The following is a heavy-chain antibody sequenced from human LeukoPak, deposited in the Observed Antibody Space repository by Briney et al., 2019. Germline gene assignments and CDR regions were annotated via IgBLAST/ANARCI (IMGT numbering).Heavy chain of an antibody. CDR1: GFTFSSYR. CDR3: ARDGRYCSGGSCHQVDY. V-gene: IGHV3-74*01. J-gene: IGHJ4*02. D-gene: IGHD2-15*01. Sequence: GGSLRLSCAASGFTFSSYRMHWVRQAPGKGLVWVSRINSGGSSTGYADSVKGRFTISRDNAKNTLYLQMNSLRAEDTAVYYCARDGRYCSGGSCHQVDYWGQGTLVTVSS. CDR2: INSGGSST.